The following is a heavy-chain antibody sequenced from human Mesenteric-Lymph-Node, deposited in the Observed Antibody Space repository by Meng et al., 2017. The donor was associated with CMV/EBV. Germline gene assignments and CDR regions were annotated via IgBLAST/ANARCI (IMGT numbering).Heavy chain of an antibody. CDR2: ISGSGSTT. D-gene: IGHD2-21*01. J-gene: IGHJ3*01. V-gene: IGHV3-23*01. Sequence: GGSLRLSCAASGFTFRSYAMSWVRQAPGKGLDWVAGISGSGSTTKYAASVEGRLTISRDNSKNTLYLQMNSLRAEDTAVYYCAAYIKDAFDLWGQGTMVTVSS. CDR3: AAYIKDAFDL. CDR1: GFTFRSYA.